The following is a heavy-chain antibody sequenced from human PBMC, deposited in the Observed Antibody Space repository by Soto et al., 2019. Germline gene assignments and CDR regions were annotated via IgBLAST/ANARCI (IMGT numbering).Heavy chain of an antibody. V-gene: IGHV1-8*01. D-gene: IGHD2-2*03. J-gene: IGHJ4*02. Sequence: QVQLVQSGAEVKKPGASVRVSCKASGNTFTSHDINWVRQASGQGLEWIGWMNPNSGNTGYAQKFQGRVTMTRNTSIRTAYMELSSLTTEDTPVYYCSTGGGGYCSGSSCPNYWGQGTLVTVSS. CDR2: MNPNSGNT. CDR3: STGGGGYCSGSSCPNY. CDR1: GNTFTSHD.